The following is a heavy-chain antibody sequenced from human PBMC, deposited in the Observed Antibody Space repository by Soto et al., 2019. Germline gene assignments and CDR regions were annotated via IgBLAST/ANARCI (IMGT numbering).Heavy chain of an antibody. CDR1: GGAFRSYT. D-gene: IGHD5-12*01. V-gene: IGHV1-69*02. CDR2: IIPILGIA. Sequence: GPSVKVSCKASGGAFRSYTISWVRQAPGQGLEWMGRIIPILGIANYAQKFQGRVTITADKSTSTAYMELSSLRSEDTAVYYCEWYGYSGYDNKYNWFDPWGQGALVTVS. CDR3: EWYGYSGYDNKYNWFDP. J-gene: IGHJ5*02.